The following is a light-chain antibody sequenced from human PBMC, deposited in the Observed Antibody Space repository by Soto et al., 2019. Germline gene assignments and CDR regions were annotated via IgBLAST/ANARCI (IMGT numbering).Light chain of an antibody. J-gene: IGKJ2*01. Sequence: DIQMTQSPSSLSASVGDRVTITCRASQSISSYLNWYQQKPGKAPKLLIYAASSLQSGVPSRFSGSGSGTEFTLTISSLQSEDLAVYYCQHYLDWPVYTFGQGTKLEIK. CDR1: QSISSY. CDR3: QHYLDWPVYT. V-gene: IGKV1-39*01. CDR2: AAS.